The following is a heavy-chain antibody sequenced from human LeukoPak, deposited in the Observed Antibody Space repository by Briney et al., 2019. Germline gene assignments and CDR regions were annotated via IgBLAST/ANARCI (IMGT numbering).Heavy chain of an antibody. CDR3: ARAPELFYFDH. CDR2: IYDSGTT. V-gene: IGHV4-59*01. D-gene: IGHD3-10*01. J-gene: IGHJ4*02. Sequence: PSESLSLTCTVSGGSISSYYWSWVRQPPEKGLEWIGYIYDSGTTSHNPSLKSRATISVDTSRNQFSLKLTSVTAADTAVYYCARAPELFYFDHWGQGTLVPVSS. CDR1: GGSISSYY.